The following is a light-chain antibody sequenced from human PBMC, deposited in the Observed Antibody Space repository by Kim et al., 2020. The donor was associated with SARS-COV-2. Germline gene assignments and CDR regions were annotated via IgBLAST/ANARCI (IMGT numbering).Light chain of an antibody. Sequence: DIQMTQSPSSLSASVGDRVTITCRTTQSISSHLNWYQQKPGRAPKLLISAASTLQGRVPSRFSGSGSETDFTLTISSLQPEDFATYFCQENYNTPLTFGPGTKVDIK. J-gene: IGKJ3*01. CDR3: QENYNTPLT. V-gene: IGKV1-39*01. CDR2: AAS. CDR1: QSISSH.